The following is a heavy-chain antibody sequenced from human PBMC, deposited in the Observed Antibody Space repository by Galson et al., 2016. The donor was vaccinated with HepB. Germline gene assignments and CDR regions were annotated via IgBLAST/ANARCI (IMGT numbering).Heavy chain of an antibody. CDR1: GGSVSSGSYY. CDR3: ARESGTFPYYFDY. CDR2: ISYSGST. Sequence: SETLSLTCTVSGGSVSSGSYYWSWIRQPPGKGLEWIGYISYSGSTNYNPSLQSRLTISLDTSKNQFSLKLSSVTAADTAVYYCARESGTFPYYFDYWGQGTLVTVPS. V-gene: IGHV4-61*01. D-gene: IGHD1-26*01. J-gene: IGHJ4*02.